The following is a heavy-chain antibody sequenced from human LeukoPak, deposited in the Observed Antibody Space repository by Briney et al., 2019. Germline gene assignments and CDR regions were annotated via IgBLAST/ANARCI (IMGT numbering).Heavy chain of an antibody. CDR3: ASFPWVVTLTYYYYYMDV. Sequence: ASVKVSCKASGGTFSSYAISRVRQAPGQGLEWMGGIIPIFGTANYAQKFQGRVTITADKSTSTAYMELSSLRSEDTAVYYCASFPWVVTLTYYYYYMDVWGKGTTVTVSS. J-gene: IGHJ6*03. CDR1: GGTFSSYA. CDR2: IIPIFGTA. V-gene: IGHV1-69*06. D-gene: IGHD4-23*01.